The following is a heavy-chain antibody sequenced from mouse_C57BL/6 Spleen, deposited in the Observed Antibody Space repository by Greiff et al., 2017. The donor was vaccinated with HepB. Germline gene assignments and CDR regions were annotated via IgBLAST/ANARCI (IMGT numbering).Heavy chain of an antibody. CDR3: ARSDYYGNYGYAMDY. CDR1: GYTFTSYG. Sequence: VQLQQSGAELARPGASVKLSCKASGYTFTSYGISWVKQRTGQGLEWIGEIYPRSGNTYYNEKFKGKATLTADKSSSTADMELRSLTSEDSAVYFCARSDYYGNYGYAMDYWGQGTSVTVSS. V-gene: IGHV1-81*01. J-gene: IGHJ4*01. CDR2: IYPRSGNT. D-gene: IGHD2-1*01.